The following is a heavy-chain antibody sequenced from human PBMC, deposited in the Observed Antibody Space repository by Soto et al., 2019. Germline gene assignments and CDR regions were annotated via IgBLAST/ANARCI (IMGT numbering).Heavy chain of an antibody. J-gene: IGHJ4*02. CDR2: ISYSGTT. D-gene: IGHD2-21*02. CDR3: ARQFCGGDCLPPLN. CDR1: GGSISSGGYY. Sequence: QVQLQESGPGLVKPSETLSLTCTLSGGSISSGGYYWTWIRQHPGKGLEWIGYISYSGTTSYNPSLKSRLTISIDTQNQFSLKLSSVTAADTATYYCARQFCGGDCLPPLNLGQGTPVTVSS. V-gene: IGHV4-31*03.